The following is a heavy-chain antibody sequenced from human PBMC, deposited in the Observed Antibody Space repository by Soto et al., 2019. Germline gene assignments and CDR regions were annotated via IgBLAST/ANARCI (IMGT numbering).Heavy chain of an antibody. V-gene: IGHV4-31*03. CDR3: ARDRCSSTSCSPRSWFDP. Sequence: SETLYLTCTVSGGSISSGGYYRSWIRQHPGKGLEWIGYIYYSGSTYYNPSLKSRVTISVDTSKNQFSLKLSSVTAADTAVYYCARDRCSSTSCSPRSWFDPWGQGTLVTVSS. D-gene: IGHD2-2*01. J-gene: IGHJ5*02. CDR2: IYYSGST. CDR1: GGSISSGGYY.